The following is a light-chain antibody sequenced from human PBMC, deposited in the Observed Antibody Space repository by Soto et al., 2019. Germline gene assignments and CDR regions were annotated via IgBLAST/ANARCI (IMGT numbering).Light chain of an antibody. V-gene: IGKV1-5*01. Sequence: DIQMTQSPWSLFASVVGRFTITFRASQSISSWLAWYQQKPGKAPKLLIYDASSLESGVPSRFSGSGSGTEFTLTISSLQPDDFATYYCQQYNSYWTFGQGTKVDIK. CDR2: DAS. CDR1: QSISSW. CDR3: QQYNSYWT. J-gene: IGKJ1*01.